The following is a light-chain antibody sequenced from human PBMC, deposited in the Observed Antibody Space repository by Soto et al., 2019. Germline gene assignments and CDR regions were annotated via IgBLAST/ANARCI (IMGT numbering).Light chain of an antibody. CDR3: QQYNNWLRT. J-gene: IGKJ1*01. CDR1: QSVSSSY. Sequence: EIVLTQSPGTLSLSPGERATLSCRASQSVSSSYLAWYQQKPGQASRLLIYGASSRATGIPARFSGSGSGTEFTLTISSLQSEDFAVYYCQQYNNWLRTFGQGTKVDIK. CDR2: GAS. V-gene: IGKV3-15*01.